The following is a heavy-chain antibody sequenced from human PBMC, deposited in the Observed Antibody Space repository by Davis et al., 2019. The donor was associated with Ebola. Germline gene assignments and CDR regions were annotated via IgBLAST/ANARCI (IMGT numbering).Heavy chain of an antibody. CDR3: AREIGVSSDDY. J-gene: IGHJ4*02. V-gene: IGHV1-69*04. Sequence: SVKVSCKASGYTFTGYDINWVRQAPGQGLEWMGRIIPILGIANYAQKFQGRVTITADKSTSTAYMELSSLRSEDTAVYYCAREIGVSSDDYWGQGTLVTVSS. CDR2: IIPILGIA. D-gene: IGHD6-13*01. CDR1: GYTFTGYD.